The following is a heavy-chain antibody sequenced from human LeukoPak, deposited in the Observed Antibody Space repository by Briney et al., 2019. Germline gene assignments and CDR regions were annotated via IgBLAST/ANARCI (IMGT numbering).Heavy chain of an antibody. D-gene: IGHD7-27*01. CDR3: ARGANWGGGKGAFDI. V-gene: IGHV1-69*05. J-gene: IGHJ3*02. CDR2: IIPIFGTA. CDR1: GGTFSSYA. Sequence: SVKVSCKASGGTFSSYAISWVRQAPGQGLEWMGGIIPIFGTANYAQKFQGRVTITTDESTSTAYMELSSLRSEDTAVYYCARGANWGGGKGAFDIWGQGTMVNVSS.